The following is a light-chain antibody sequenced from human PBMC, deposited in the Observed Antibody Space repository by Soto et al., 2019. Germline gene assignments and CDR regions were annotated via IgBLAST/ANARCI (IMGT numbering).Light chain of an antibody. Sequence: EIVLTQSPGTLSLPPGERATLSCRASHRASSGYLAWHQQKPPQAPRLPISDASRRATGVPARFSGSGSGTDFTLTISRLGPDDFGICCCQQYGFSPRTFGQGTRVEIK. V-gene: IGKV3-20*01. J-gene: IGKJ1*01. CDR1: HRASSGY. CDR2: DAS. CDR3: QQYGFSPRT.